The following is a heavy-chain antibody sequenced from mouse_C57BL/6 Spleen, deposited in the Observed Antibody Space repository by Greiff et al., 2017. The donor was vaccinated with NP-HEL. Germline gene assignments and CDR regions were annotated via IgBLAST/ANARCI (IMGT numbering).Heavy chain of an antibody. CDR3: AAYVNYNAMDY. D-gene: IGHD6-5*01. J-gene: IGHJ4*01. Sequence: EVKLMESGGGLVKPGGSLKLSCAASGFTFSDYEMHWVRQAPEKGLEWVAYISSGSSTIYYADTVTGRSTISRDNAKNTLLLQMTSLCSEDTAMYYCAAYVNYNAMDYWGQGTSVTVSS. V-gene: IGHV5-17*01. CDR1: GFTFSDYE. CDR2: ISSGSSTI.